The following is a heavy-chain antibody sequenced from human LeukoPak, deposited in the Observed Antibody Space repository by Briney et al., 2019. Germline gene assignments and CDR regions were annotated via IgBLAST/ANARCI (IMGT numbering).Heavy chain of an antibody. CDR2: ISSGGGST. CDR1: GFTFSNYG. J-gene: IGHJ4*02. Sequence: PGGSLRLSCAASGFTFSNYGMSWVRQAPGKGLEWVSTISSGGGSTYYADSVRGRFTISRDNSKNTVFLQMNSLRAEDTAVYYCAKDIYGDYEYYLDYWGQGTLVTVSS. V-gene: IGHV3-23*01. CDR3: AKDIYGDYEYYLDY. D-gene: IGHD4-17*01.